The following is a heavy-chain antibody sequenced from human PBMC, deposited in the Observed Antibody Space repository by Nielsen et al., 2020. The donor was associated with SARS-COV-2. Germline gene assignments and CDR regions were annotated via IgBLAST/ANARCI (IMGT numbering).Heavy chain of an antibody. V-gene: IGHV4-34*01. J-gene: IGHJ4*02. CDR2: INHSGIT. CDR3: ASANWNRSADS. CDR1: GGSISSYY. D-gene: IGHD1-1*01. Sequence: SETLSLTCTVSGGSISSYYWSWIRQPPGKGLEWNGEINHSGITNYIPSLKSRVTISVYTSKNQFSLKLSSVTAADTAVYYCASANWNRSADSWGQGTLVTVSS.